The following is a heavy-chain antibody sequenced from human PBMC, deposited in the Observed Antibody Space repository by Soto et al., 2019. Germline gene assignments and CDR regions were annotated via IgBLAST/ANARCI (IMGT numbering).Heavy chain of an antibody. CDR2: IYYGGST. CDR3: ARQRNWFDT. Sequence: SETLSLTCTVSGGSVSGSSSFWGWIRQPPGRGLEWLGAIYYGGSTYDNPSLKSRVTISVDTSRNQFSLKLTSVTAADTAVYYCARQRNWFDTWGQGTLVTVSS. J-gene: IGHJ5*02. CDR1: GGSVSGSSSF. V-gene: IGHV4-39*01.